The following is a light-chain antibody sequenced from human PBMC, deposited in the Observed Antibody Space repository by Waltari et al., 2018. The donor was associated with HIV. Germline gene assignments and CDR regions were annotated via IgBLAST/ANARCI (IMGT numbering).Light chain of an antibody. J-gene: IGKJ4*01. Sequence: EIVLTQSPATLSLSPGERATLSCRASQSVSSYLAWYQQKPGQAPRLLIYDASNMATGIPARFSGSGSCTDFTLTISSLEPEDFAVYYCQQRSNWPPLTFGGGTKVEIK. CDR1: QSVSSY. CDR2: DAS. V-gene: IGKV3-11*01. CDR3: QQRSNWPPLT.